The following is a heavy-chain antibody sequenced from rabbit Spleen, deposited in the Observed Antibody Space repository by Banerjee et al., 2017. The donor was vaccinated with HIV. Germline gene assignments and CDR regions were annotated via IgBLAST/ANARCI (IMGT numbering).Heavy chain of an antibody. CDR1: GFSFSSGYD. CDR2: IAGSSSGFT. D-gene: IGHD4-2*01. J-gene: IGHJ6*01. CDR3: VRVPFYAEYSDSDYVSIGHGLDL. V-gene: IGHV1S45*01. Sequence: QEQLVESGGGLVKPEGSLKLSCTASGFSFSSGYDMCWVRQGPGKGLEWIACIAGSSSGFTYSATWAKGRFTISKTSSTTVTLQMTSLTVADTATYFCVRVPFYAEYSDSDYVSIGHGLDLWGPGTLVTVS.